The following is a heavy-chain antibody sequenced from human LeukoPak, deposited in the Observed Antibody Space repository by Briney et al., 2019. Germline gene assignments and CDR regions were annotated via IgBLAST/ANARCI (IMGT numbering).Heavy chain of an antibody. CDR2: IYYSGST. Sequence: PSETLSLTCTVSGGSISSYYWSWIRQPPGKGLEWIGYIYYSGSTNYNPSLKSRVTISVDTSKNQFSLKLSSVTAADTAVYYCARDRYGDNLHYYYYYGMDVWGQGTTVTVSS. D-gene: IGHD4-23*01. V-gene: IGHV4-59*01. CDR3: ARDRYGDNLHYYYYYGMDV. J-gene: IGHJ6*02. CDR1: GGSISSYY.